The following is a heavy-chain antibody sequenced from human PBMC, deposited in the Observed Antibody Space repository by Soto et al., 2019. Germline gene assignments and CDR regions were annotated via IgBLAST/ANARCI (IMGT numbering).Heavy chain of an antibody. CDR2: ISSSSSYI. D-gene: IGHD6-19*01. J-gene: IGHJ6*02. CDR3: ARRPYLYSSGWYGYGMDV. V-gene: IGHV3-21*01. CDR1: GFTFSSYS. Sequence: EVQLVESGGGLVKPGGSLRLSCAASGFTFSSYSMNWVRQAPGKGLEWVSSISSSSSYIYYADSVKGRFTISRDNAKNALYLQMNSLRAEDTAVYYCARRPYLYSSGWYGYGMDVWGQGTTVTVSS.